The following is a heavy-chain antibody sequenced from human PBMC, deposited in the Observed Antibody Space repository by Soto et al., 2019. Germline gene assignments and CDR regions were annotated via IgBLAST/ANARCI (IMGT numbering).Heavy chain of an antibody. Sequence: EVQLLESGGGTVPPGGSLRLSCAASGFTFSNYAMSWVRQAPGRGLEWVLAISGSGGSTYHADSVKGRFAISRDNSKNTLVLQMNSLRAEDTAIYYCAKDILKTGLDGFDMWGQGTMVPVSS. CDR1: GFTFSNYA. V-gene: IGHV3-23*01. CDR2: ISGSGGST. CDR3: AKDILKTGLDGFDM. J-gene: IGHJ3*02. D-gene: IGHD1-1*01.